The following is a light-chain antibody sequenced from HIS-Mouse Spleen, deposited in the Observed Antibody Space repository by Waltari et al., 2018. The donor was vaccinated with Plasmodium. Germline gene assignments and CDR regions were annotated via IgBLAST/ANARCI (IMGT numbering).Light chain of an antibody. Sequence: SYELTQPPSVSVSPGQTARITCSGDALPKKYAYWYDQKSGQAPVLVIYEDSKRPSGSPERFSGSSSGTMATLTISGAQVEDEADYYCYSTDSSGNHRVFGGGTKLTVL. CDR2: EDS. CDR1: ALPKKY. J-gene: IGLJ2*01. CDR3: YSTDSSGNHRV. V-gene: IGLV3-10*01.